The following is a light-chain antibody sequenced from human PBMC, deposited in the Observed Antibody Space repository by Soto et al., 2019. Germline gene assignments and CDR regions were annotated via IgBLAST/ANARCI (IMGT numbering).Light chain of an antibody. V-gene: IGKV3-11*01. CDR2: DIY. CDR3: HDRSQRPRST. CDR1: QSAPRH. Sequence: EIVLTQSPATLSLAPGESATLACRASQSAPRHFAWYQQRPGQAPRLLIYDIYYRDTGIPARFSGSGSGTDFTLTISSLEPEDSAVYYCHDRSQRPRSTFGQGTKLEIK. J-gene: IGKJ2*02.